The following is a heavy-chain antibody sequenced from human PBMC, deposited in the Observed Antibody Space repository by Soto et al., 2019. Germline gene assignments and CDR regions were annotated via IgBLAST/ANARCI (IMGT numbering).Heavy chain of an antibody. CDR3: ARATGKLHYYDSSGSPARFDFDY. D-gene: IGHD3-22*01. CDR2: IIPIFGTA. CDR1: GGTFSSYA. V-gene: IGHV1-69*13. J-gene: IGHJ4*02. Sequence: SVKVSFKASGGTFSSYAISWVRQAPVQGLEWMGGIIPIFGTANYAQKFQGRVTITADESTSTAYMELSSLRSEDTAVYYCARATGKLHYYDSSGSPARFDFDYWGQGTLVTVSS.